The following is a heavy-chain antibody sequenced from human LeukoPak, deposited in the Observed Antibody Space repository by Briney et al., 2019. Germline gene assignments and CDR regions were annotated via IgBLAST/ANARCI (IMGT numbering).Heavy chain of an antibody. D-gene: IGHD5/OR15-5a*01. V-gene: IGHV4-34*01. CDR3: ARPRISTRWFDR. CDR2: INHSGST. J-gene: IGHJ5*02. CDR1: GGSFSGYC. Sequence: SETLSLTCAVYGGSFSGYCWSWIRQPPGKGLEWIGEINHSGSTNYNPSLKSRVTISVDTSKNQFSLKLSSVTAADTAVYYCARPRISTRWFDRWGQGTLVTVSS.